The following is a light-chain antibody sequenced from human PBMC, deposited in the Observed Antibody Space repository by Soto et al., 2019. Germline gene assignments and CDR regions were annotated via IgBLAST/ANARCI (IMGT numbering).Light chain of an antibody. J-gene: IGLJ1*01. CDR1: SSDVGGYNY. CDR3: SSYTSSSTLGV. V-gene: IGLV2-14*01. CDR2: EVS. Sequence: QSVLTQPASVSGSPGQSITISCTGTSSDVGGYNYVSWYQQHPGKAPKLMIYEVSNRPSGVSNRFSGFKSGNTASLTISGLQAEDEADYYCSSYTSSSTLGVFGTGTKLTVL.